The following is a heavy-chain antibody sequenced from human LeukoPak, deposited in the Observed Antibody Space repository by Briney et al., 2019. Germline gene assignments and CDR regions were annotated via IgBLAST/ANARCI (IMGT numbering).Heavy chain of an antibody. CDR1: GFTFSSYG. D-gene: IGHD1-1*01. CDR3: AREVQLERLAFGKEGSALDY. CDR2: ISSTRSYI. Sequence: GGTLRLSCAASGFTFSSYGLSWVRQAPGKGLEWVSSISSTRSYIYYADSVKGRFTISRDNAKNSLYLQINSLRAEDTAVYYCAREVQLERLAFGKEGSALDYWGQGTLVTVSS. J-gene: IGHJ4*02. V-gene: IGHV3-21*01.